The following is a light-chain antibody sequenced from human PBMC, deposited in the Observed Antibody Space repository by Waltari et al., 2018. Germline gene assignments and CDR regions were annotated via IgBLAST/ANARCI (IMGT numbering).Light chain of an antibody. V-gene: IGLV2-8*01. CDR1: NGDIGASNS. CDR2: EVT. CDR3: SSYADSNVL. J-gene: IGLJ2*01. Sequence: QSALTQPPSASGSPGQSVTISCTGANGDIGASNSVSWYQQHPGRAPKLMIYEVTRRPSGVPDRFSGSRSGNMASLTVSGLQAEDEADYFCSSYADSNVLFGGGTRLTVL.